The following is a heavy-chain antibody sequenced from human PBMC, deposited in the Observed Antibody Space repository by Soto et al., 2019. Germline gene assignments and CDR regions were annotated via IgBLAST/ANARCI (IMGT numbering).Heavy chain of an antibody. CDR3: ARDPSNPVGYYYYYMDV. V-gene: IGHV3-21*01. CDR2: ISSSSSYI. CDR1: GFTFSSYS. J-gene: IGHJ6*03. Sequence: GGSLRLSCAASGFTFSSYSMNWVRQAPGKGLEWVSSISSSSSYIYYADSVKGRFTISRDNAKNSLYLQMNSLRAEDTAVYYCARDPSNPVGYYYYYMDVWGKGTTVTVSS. D-gene: IGHD4-4*01.